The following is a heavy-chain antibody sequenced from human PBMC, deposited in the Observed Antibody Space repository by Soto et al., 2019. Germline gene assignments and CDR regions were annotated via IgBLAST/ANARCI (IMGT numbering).Heavy chain of an antibody. CDR2: ISGGGDTT. V-gene: IGHV3-23*01. J-gene: IGHJ4*02. CDR1: GFTFNNYA. Sequence: EVQLLESGGGLVQPGGSLRLSCAASGFTFNNYAMTWVRQAPGKGLEWVSAISGGGDTTSYADSVKGRFTVSRDGSKNTLYLQMSSLRVQLDPLYYCAKGRGGSGSLTPRVDFWGQGTLVTVSS. CDR3: AKGRGGSGSLTPRVDF. D-gene: IGHD3-10*01.